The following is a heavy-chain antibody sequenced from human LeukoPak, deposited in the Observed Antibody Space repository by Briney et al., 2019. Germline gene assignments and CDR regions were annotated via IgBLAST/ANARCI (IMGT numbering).Heavy chain of an antibody. V-gene: IGHV1-69*13. CDR3: AQTASGYNSVSYFDY. J-gene: IGHJ4*02. CDR2: IIPIFGTA. D-gene: IGHD5-24*01. CDR1: GGTFSSYA. Sequence: ASVKVSCKASGGTFSSYAISWVRQAPGQGLEWMGGIIPIFGTANYAQKFQGRVTITADESTSTAYMELSSLRSEDTAVYYCAQTASGYNSVSYFDYWGQGTLVTVSS.